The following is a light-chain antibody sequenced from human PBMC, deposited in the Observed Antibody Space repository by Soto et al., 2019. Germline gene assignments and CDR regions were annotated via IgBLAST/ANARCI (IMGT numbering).Light chain of an antibody. V-gene: IGLV1-40*01. CDR3: QSYDAGLSVYVA. Sequence: QSVLTQPPSVSGAPGQRVTISCSGSSSNIGAGYDVHWYQQFPGTAPKVLIYGNSNRPLGVPDRISGSKSGTSASLTITGLQAEDEADYYCQSYDAGLSVYVAFGGGTQLTVL. CDR2: GNS. CDR1: SSNIGAGYD. J-gene: IGLJ2*01.